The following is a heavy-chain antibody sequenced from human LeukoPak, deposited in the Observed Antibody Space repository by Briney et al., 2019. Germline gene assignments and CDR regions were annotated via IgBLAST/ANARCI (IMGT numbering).Heavy chain of an antibody. J-gene: IGHJ4*02. CDR3: ATGVYGSGSYYSDY. D-gene: IGHD3-10*01. Sequence: SVKVSCKASGYTFTGYYMHWVRQAPGQGLEWMGRIIPMLGIANYAQKFQGRVTMTEDTSTDTAYMELSSLRSEDTAVYYCATGVYGSGSYYSDYWGQGTLVTVSS. V-gene: IGHV1-69*04. CDR1: GYTFTGYY. CDR2: IIPMLGIA.